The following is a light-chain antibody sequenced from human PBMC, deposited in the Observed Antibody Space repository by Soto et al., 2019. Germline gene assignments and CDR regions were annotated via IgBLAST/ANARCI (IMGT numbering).Light chain of an antibody. CDR1: SSDVGRYNY. CDR2: EVS. V-gene: IGLV2-14*01. J-gene: IGLJ1*01. CDR3: SSYTSSTTYV. Sequence: ALAQPASVSGSPGQSITISCTGTSSDVGRYNYVSWCQQHPGKAPKLMIYEVSNRPSGVSDRFSGSKSGNTASLTISGLQAEDEADYYCSSYTSSTTYVFGTGTKVTVL.